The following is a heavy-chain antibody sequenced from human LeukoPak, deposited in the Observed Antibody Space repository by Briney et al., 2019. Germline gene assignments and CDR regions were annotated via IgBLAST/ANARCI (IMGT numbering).Heavy chain of an antibody. CDR2: IYYSGST. V-gene: IGHV4-31*11. J-gene: IGHJ4*02. D-gene: IGHD6-19*01. CDR1: GGSFIGYN. Sequence: SETLSLTCAVYGGSFIGYNGSGIRQHPGKGRKWIGYIYYSGSTYYNPSLKSRVTISVDTSKNQFSLKLSSVTAADTAVYYRARGRLVAGTFDYWGQGTLVTVSS. CDR3: ARGRLVAGTFDY.